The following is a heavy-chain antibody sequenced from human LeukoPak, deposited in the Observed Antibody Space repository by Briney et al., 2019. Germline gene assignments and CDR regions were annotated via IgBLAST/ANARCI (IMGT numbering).Heavy chain of an antibody. CDR1: GFTFSTYW. J-gene: IGHJ4*02. V-gene: IGHV3-74*01. CDR3: VRGGVDY. Sequence: GGSLRLSCAASGFTFSTYWMHWVRQVPGKGLVWVSRINADGTATTYADSVKGRFTISRDNARNTVYLQMNSLRTEDTAVYYCVRGGVDYWGQGTLVTVSS. CDR2: INADGTAT.